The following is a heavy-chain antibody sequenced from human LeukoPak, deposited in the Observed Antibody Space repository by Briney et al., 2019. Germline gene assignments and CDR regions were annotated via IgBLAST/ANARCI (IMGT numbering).Heavy chain of an antibody. CDR3: ARMVVAAPFFDY. V-gene: IGHV4-39*07. D-gene: IGHD2-15*01. J-gene: IGHJ4*02. CDR2: IYHSGST. CDR1: GGSVSSGSYY. Sequence: SETLSLTCTVSGGSVSSGSYYWSWIRQPPGKGLEWIGEIYHSGSTNYNPSLKSRVTISVDKSKNQFSLKLSSVTAADTAVYYCARMVVAAPFFDYWGQGTLVTVSS.